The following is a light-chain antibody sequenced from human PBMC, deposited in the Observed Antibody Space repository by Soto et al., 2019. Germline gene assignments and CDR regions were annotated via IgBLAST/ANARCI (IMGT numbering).Light chain of an antibody. V-gene: IGLV7-46*01. CDR3: LISIIDVWV. J-gene: IGLJ3*02. CDR1: TGAVTSGHY. CDR2: DTR. Sequence: QAVVTQEPSLTVSPGGTVTLTCGSSTGAVTSGHYPYWFQQKPGQAPRALIYDTRNKHSWTPARFSGSLLGGKAALTLSGAQPEDEAEYYCLISIIDVWVFGGGTKLTVL.